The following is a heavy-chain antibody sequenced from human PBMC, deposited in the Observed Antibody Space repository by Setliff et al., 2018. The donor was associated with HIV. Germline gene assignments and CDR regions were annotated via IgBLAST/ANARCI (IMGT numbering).Heavy chain of an antibody. J-gene: IGHJ4*02. CDR2: IFPGGAT. CDR1: GVSISSYY. CDR3: AKSNPSIGYIPDS. D-gene: IGHD5-12*01. V-gene: IGHV4-59*01. Sequence: SETLSLTCSVSGVSISSYYWSWIRHSPGKGLEWIGIIFPGGATNYNPSLTSRVTISVDTSKNHLFLKLISVTTADTAVYFCAKSNPSIGYIPDSWGQGAPVTVSS.